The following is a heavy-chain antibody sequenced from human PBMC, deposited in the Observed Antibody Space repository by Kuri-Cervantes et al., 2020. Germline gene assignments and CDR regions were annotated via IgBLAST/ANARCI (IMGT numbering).Heavy chain of an antibody. CDR1: GFTFSSYW. D-gene: IGHD2-8*02. CDR2: IKQDGSEK. V-gene: IGHV3-7*01. Sequence: LSLTCAASGFTFSSYWMSWVRQAPGKGLEWVANIKQDGSEKYYVDSVKGRFTISRDNAKNSLYLQMNSLRAEDTAVYYCARDRAYWVVNGMDVWGQGTTVTVSS. J-gene: IGHJ6*02. CDR3: ARDRAYWVVNGMDV.